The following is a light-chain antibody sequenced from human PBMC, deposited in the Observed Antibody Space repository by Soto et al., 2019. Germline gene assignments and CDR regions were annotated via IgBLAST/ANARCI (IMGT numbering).Light chain of an antibody. CDR3: QQYGTSEII. CDR2: DTS. CDR1: QSVSSY. V-gene: IGKV3-20*01. Sequence: EIVLRQSPATLSLSPGERATLSCRASQSVSSYVAWYQQKSGQAPRLLIYDTSSRVTGIPDRFSGSGSGTDFTLTISRLEPEDFAVFYCQQYGTSEIIFGQGTRLEIK. J-gene: IGKJ5*01.